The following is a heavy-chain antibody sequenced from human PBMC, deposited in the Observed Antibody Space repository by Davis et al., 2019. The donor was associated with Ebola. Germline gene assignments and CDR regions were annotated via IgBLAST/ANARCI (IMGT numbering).Heavy chain of an antibody. CDR1: GFTFSSHW. V-gene: IGHV3-20*04. Sequence: GESLKISCAASGFTFSSHWMHWVRQAPGKGLEWVSGINWNGGSTGYADSVKGRFTISRDNAKNSLYLQMNSLRAEDTAVYYCAKDTSRSSVYYFDYWGQGTLVTVSS. D-gene: IGHD2-2*01. J-gene: IGHJ4*02. CDR2: INWNGGST. CDR3: AKDTSRSSVYYFDY.